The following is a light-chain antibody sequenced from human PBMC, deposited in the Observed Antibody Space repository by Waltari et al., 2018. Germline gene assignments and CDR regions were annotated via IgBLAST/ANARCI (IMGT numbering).Light chain of an antibody. Sequence: RARQSVSNYLAWYQQTPGQAPRLLIYGASSSATGIPDMFSGSGSGTDFILTISRLEPEDCAVYYCQHYGSLPATFGQGTKLEMK. V-gene: IGKV3-20*01. CDR3: QHYGSLPAT. CDR1: QSVSNY. J-gene: IGKJ1*01. CDR2: GAS.